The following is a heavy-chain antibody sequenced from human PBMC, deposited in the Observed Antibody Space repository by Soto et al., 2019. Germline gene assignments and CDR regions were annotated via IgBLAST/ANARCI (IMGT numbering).Heavy chain of an antibody. J-gene: IGHJ3*02. CDR3: ARYRTYYYDSSGYRKAFDI. V-gene: IGHV1-69*06. CDR1: GGTFSSYA. CDR2: IIPIFGTA. D-gene: IGHD3-22*01. Sequence: SVKVSCKASGGTFSSYAISWVRQAPGQGLEWMGGIIPIFGTANYAQKFQGRVTITADKSTSTAYMELSSLRSEDTAVYYCARYRTYYYDSSGYRKAFDIWGQGTMVTVSS.